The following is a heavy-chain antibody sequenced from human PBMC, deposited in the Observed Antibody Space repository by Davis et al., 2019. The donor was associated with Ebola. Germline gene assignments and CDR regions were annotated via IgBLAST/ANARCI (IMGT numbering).Heavy chain of an antibody. Sequence: GESLKISCAASGFTVSSTYMSWVRQAPGKGLEWVSVIYSGGTTRYADYADSVKGRFTISRDNAKNSLYLQMNSLRAEDTAVYYCARDLYDFWSGYYHTYFDYWGQGTLVTVSS. V-gene: IGHV3-66*01. CDR1: GFTVSSTY. J-gene: IGHJ4*02. CDR3: ARDLYDFWSGYYHTYFDY. CDR2: IYSGGTTRYA. D-gene: IGHD3-3*01.